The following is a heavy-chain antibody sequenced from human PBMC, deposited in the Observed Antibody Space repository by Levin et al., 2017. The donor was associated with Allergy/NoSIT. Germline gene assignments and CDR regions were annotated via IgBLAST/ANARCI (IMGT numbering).Heavy chain of an antibody. J-gene: IGHJ3*02. CDR2: ISWNSGSI. CDR3: AKAERWIAAAGRSLDAFDI. D-gene: IGHD6-13*01. CDR1: GFTFDDYA. Sequence: GGSLRLSCAASGFTFDDYAMHWVRQAPGKGLEWVSGISWNSGSIGYADSVKGRFTISRDNAKNSLYLQMNSLRAEDTALYYCAKAERWIAAAGRSLDAFDIWGQGTMVTVSS. V-gene: IGHV3-9*01.